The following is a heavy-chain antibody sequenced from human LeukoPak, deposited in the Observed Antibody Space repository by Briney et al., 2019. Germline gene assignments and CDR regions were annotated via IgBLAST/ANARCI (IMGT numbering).Heavy chain of an antibody. CDR2: IYYSGST. D-gene: IGHD2-15*01. Sequence: SETLSLTCTVSGGSISSYYWSWIRQPPGKGLEWIGYIYYSGSTNYNPSLKSRVTISVDTSKNQFSLKLSSVTAADTAVYYCAKALPCSGGSCYYYYYMDVWGKGTTVTISS. CDR1: GGSISSYY. V-gene: IGHV4-59*01. J-gene: IGHJ6*03. CDR3: AKALPCSGGSCYYYYYMDV.